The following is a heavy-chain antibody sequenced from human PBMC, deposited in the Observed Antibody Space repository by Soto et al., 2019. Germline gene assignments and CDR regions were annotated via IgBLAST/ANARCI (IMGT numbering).Heavy chain of an antibody. CDR2: ISAYNGNT. CDR3: ARTPWYDDSSGYSNWFDP. J-gene: IGHJ5*02. Sequence: QVQLVQSGAEVKKPGASVKVSCKASGYTFTSYGISWVRQAPGQGLEWMGWISAYNGNTNYAQKLQGRVTMTTHTXTXTXXMELRSLRSDDTAVYYCARTPWYDDSSGYSNWFDPWGQGTLVTVSS. V-gene: IGHV1-18*01. D-gene: IGHD3-22*01. CDR1: GYTFTSYG.